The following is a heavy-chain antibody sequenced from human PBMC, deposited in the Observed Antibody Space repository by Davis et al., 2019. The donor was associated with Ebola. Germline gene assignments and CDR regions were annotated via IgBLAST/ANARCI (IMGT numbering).Heavy chain of an antibody. CDR3: AKDYWDISSSWDTNDNNWFDP. CDR2: ISYDGSNK. V-gene: IGHV3-30*18. CDR1: GFTFSSYG. Sequence: PGGSLRLSCAASGFTFSSYGMHWVRQAPGKGLEWVAVISYDGSNKYYADSVKGRFTISRDNSKNTLYLQMNSLRAEDTAVYYCAKDYWDISSSWDTNDNNWFDPWGQGTLVTVSS. J-gene: IGHJ5*02. D-gene: IGHD6-13*01.